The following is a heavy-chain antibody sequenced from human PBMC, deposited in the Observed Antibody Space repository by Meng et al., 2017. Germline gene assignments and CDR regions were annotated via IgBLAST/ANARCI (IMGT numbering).Heavy chain of an antibody. CDR3: ARLDRERFLEWLPRYYYGMDV. J-gene: IGHJ6*02. V-gene: IGHV1-18*01. CDR2: ISAYNGNT. CDR1: GYTFTSYG. D-gene: IGHD3-3*01. Sequence: ASVKVSCKASGYTFTSYGIGWVRQAPGQGLEWMGWISAYNGNTNYAQKLQGRVTMTTDTSTSTAYMELRSLRSDDTAVYYCARLDRERFLEWLPRYYYGMDVWGQGTTVTVSS.